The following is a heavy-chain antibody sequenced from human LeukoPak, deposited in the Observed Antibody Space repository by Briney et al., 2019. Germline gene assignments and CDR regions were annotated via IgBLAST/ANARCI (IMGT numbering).Heavy chain of an antibody. V-gene: IGHV3-23*01. CDR3: AKGDYYDFDY. CDR1: GFTFSNAC. J-gene: IGHJ4*02. CDR2: ITSGVGIT. Sequence: PGGSLRLSCAASGFTFSNACMTWVRQAPGKGLEWVSIITSGVGITYYADSVKGRFTISRDNSKNTLYLQMNSLRAEDTAVYYCAKGDYYDFDYWGQGTLVTVSS. D-gene: IGHD3-10*01.